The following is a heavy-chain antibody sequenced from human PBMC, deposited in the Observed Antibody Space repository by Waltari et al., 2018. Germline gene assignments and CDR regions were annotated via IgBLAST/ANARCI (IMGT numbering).Heavy chain of an antibody. CDR1: GGSISSHY. D-gene: IGHD3-10*01. Sequence: QVQLQESGPGLVKPSETLSLTCTVSGGSISSHYWSWIRQPPGKGLEWIGYIYYSGTTNYTPSLKSLVTISVYTSKNQFSLKLSSVTAADTAVYYCARGVGGERYYYGSGSYYPLNYFDYWGQGTLVTVSS. CDR3: ARGVGGERYYYGSGSYYPLNYFDY. J-gene: IGHJ4*02. V-gene: IGHV4-59*11. CDR2: IYYSGTT.